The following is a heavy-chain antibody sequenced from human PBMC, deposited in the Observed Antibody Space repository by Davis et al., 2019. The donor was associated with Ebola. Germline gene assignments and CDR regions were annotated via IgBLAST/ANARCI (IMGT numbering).Heavy chain of an antibody. Sequence: SQTLSLTCTVSAGSISSYYWSWIRQPPGKGLEWIGYIYYSGSTNYNPSLKSRVTISVATSKNQFSLKLSSVTAADTAVYYCASYGMDVWGQGTTVTVSS. CDR2: IYYSGST. CDR3: ASYGMDV. V-gene: IGHV4-59*08. J-gene: IGHJ6*02. CDR1: AGSISSYY.